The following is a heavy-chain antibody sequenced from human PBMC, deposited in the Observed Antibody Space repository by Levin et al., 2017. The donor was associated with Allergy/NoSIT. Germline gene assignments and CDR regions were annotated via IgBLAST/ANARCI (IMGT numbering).Heavy chain of an antibody. J-gene: IGHJ4*02. CDR3: ARGGGDGYNLFY. CDR2: INHSGST. V-gene: IGHV4-34*01. CDR1: GGSFSGYY. Sequence: SETLSLTCAVYGGSFSGYYWSWIRQPPGKGLEWIGEINHSGSTNYNPSLKSRVTISVDTSKNQFSLKLSSVTAADTAVYYCARGGGDGYNLFYWGQGTLVTVSS. D-gene: IGHD5-24*01.